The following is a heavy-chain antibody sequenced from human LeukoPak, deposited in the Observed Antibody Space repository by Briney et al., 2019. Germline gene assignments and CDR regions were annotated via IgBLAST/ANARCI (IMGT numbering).Heavy chain of an antibody. CDR3: ARVGTPHCSGGSCYSSTGPFFKLDY. D-gene: IGHD2-15*01. CDR1: GYTFTSNG. V-gene: IGHV1-18*01. Sequence: ASVKVSCKASGYTFTSNGISWVRQAPGEGLEWMGWISAYNGNTNYAQKLQGRVTMTTDTSTSTAYMELRSLRSEDTAVYYCARVGTPHCSGGSCYSSTGPFFKLDYWGQGTLVTVSS. CDR2: ISAYNGNT. J-gene: IGHJ4*02.